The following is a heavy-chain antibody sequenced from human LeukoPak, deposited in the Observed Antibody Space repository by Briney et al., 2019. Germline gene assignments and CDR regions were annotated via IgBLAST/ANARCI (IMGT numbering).Heavy chain of an antibody. CDR3: VKNSGGSVAGLFDY. Sequence: GGSLRLSCAASGFTFTNYAMSWVRQAPGKWLEWVSVITGSGDSTYNADSVKGRFTISRDNTKNMLYLQMNSLRAEDTAVYYCVKNSGGSVAGLFDYWGQGTLVTVSS. V-gene: IGHV3-23*01. CDR2: ITGSGDST. CDR1: GFTFTNYA. J-gene: IGHJ4*02. D-gene: IGHD6-19*01.